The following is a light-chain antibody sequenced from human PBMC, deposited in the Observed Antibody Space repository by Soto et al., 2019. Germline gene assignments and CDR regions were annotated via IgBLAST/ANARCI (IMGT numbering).Light chain of an antibody. J-gene: IGLJ3*02. CDR3: XSYDSSLSGRV. Sequence: QSVLTQPPSVSGAPGQRVTISCTGSSSNIGAGFDVHWYQQIPGTAPKLLIYGNTNRPSGVPDRFSVSKSGTSASLAITGLQAEDEADYYCXSYDSSLSGRVXGGGXKLTV. V-gene: IGLV1-40*01. CDR2: GNT. CDR1: SSNIGAGFD.